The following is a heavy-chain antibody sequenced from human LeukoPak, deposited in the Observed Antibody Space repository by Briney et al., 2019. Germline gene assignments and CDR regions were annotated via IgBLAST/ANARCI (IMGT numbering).Heavy chain of an antibody. V-gene: IGHV3-21*01. Sequence: NPGGSLRLSCAASGFTFSSYSMNWVRQAPGKGLEWVSSISSSSSYIYYADSVKGRFTISRDNAKNSLYLQMNSLRAEDTVVYYCARENIVLMVYAIDDWGQGTLVTVSS. D-gene: IGHD2-8*01. CDR3: ARENIVLMVYAIDD. CDR1: GFTFSSYS. CDR2: ISSSSSYI. J-gene: IGHJ4*02.